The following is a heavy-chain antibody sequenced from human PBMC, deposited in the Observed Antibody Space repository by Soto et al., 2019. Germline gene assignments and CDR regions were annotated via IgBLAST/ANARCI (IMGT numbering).Heavy chain of an antibody. D-gene: IGHD3-10*01. Sequence: SVKVSCKASGGTFSSYAISWVRQAPGQGLEWMGGIIPIFGTANYAQKFQGRVTITADESTSTAYMELSSLRSEDTAVYYCARTLAVDYGSGSYFYYYGMDVWGQGTTVTVSS. CDR1: GGTFSSYA. CDR2: IIPIFGTA. J-gene: IGHJ6*02. CDR3: ARTLAVDYGSGSYFYYYGMDV. V-gene: IGHV1-69*13.